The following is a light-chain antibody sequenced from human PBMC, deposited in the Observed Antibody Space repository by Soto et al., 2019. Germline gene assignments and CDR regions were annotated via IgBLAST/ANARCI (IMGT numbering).Light chain of an antibody. J-gene: IGLJ3*02. CDR1: SSNIGDNY. Sequence: QSVLTQPPSVSAAPGQKVTISCSGSSSNIGDNYVSWYQHLPGTAPKLLIYEINKRPSGIPDRFSGSKSGTSATLGITGLQAGDEATYYCGTWDNSLSAWVFGGGTKVTVL. CDR2: EIN. V-gene: IGLV1-51*02. CDR3: GTWDNSLSAWV.